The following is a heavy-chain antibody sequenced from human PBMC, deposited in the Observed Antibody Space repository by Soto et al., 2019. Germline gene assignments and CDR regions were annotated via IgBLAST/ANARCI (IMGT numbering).Heavy chain of an antibody. D-gene: IGHD3-9*01. Sequence: SETLSLTCAVYGGSFSGYYWSWIRQPPGKGLEWIGEINHSGSTNYNPSLKSRVTISVDTSKNQFSLKLSSVTAADTAVYYCAREVGYFDGHTMGHYYYYYMDVWGKGTTVTVSS. CDR3: AREVGYFDGHTMGHYYYYYMDV. CDR2: INHSGST. CDR1: GGSFSGYY. V-gene: IGHV4-34*01. J-gene: IGHJ6*03.